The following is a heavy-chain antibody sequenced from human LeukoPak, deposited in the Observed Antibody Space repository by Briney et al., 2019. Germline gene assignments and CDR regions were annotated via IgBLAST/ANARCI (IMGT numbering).Heavy chain of an antibody. J-gene: IGHJ3*02. Sequence: SETLSLTCTVSGGSISSYYWSWIRQPPGKGLEWTGYISYSGSTNSNPSLKSRVTISVDTSKKQFSLKLSSVTAADTAVYYCARRMEQWRDAFDIWGQGTMVTVSS. D-gene: IGHD6-19*01. CDR1: GGSISSYY. V-gene: IGHV4-59*12. CDR2: ISYSGST. CDR3: ARRMEQWRDAFDI.